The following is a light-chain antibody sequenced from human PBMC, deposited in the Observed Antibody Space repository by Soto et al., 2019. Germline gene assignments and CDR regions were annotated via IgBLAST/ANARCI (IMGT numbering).Light chain of an antibody. CDR1: QSVFSSSNSKNY. Sequence: DIVMTQSPDSLGVSLGERATINCKSSQSVFSSSNSKNYLAWYQHKPVQPPRLLLYWASTRESGVPDRFSGSGSGTDFTLTISSLQADDVAIYYCQQYYSSPFTFGPGTKVD. CDR3: QQYYSSPFT. V-gene: IGKV4-1*01. CDR2: WAS. J-gene: IGKJ3*01.